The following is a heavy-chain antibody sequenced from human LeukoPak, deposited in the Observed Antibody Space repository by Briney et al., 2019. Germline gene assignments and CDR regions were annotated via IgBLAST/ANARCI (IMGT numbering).Heavy chain of an antibody. V-gene: IGHV1-2*06. CDR1: GYTFTGYY. CDR2: INPSSGVT. J-gene: IGHJ4*02. Sequence: ASVKASCKASGYTFTGYYIHWIRQTAQQGLEWMGRINPSSGVTYVVQKFQDRVTMTRDKSNSTAFMEMSGLRSDDTAVYYCARRGFDYWGQGTLVTVSS. CDR3: ARRGFDY.